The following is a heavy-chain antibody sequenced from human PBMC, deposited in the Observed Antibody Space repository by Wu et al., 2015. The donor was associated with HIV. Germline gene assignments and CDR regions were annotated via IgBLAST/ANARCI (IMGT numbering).Heavy chain of an antibody. CDR3: ARQNYYGSGSYFSWFDP. D-gene: IGHD3-10*01. Sequence: QVQLVQSGAEVKKPGASVKVSCKASGYTFTSYDINWVRQATGQGLEWMGWMNPNSGNTGYAQKFQGRVTMTRNTSISTAYMELSSLRSEDTAVYYCARQNYYGSGSYFSWFDPWGQGTLVTVSS. CDR2: MNPNSGNT. V-gene: IGHV1-8*01. CDR1: GYTFTSYD. J-gene: IGHJ5*02.